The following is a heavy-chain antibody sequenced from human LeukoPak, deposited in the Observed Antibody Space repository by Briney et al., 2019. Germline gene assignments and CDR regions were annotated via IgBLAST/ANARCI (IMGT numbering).Heavy chain of an antibody. D-gene: IGHD6-13*01. V-gene: IGHV4-34*01. CDR3: ARSIAAAGTHYYGMDV. CDR1: GGSFSGYY. Sequence: SETLSLTCAVYGGSFSGYYWSWIRQPPGKGLEWIGEINHSGSTNYNPSLKSRVTISVDTSKNQFSLKLSSVTAADTAVYYCARSIAAAGTHYYGMDVWGQGTTVTVSS. J-gene: IGHJ6*02. CDR2: INHSGST.